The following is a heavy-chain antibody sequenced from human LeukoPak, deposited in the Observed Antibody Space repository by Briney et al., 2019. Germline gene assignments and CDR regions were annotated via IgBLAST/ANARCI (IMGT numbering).Heavy chain of an antibody. CDR2: INPSGGST. V-gene: IGHV1-46*01. Sequence: ASVKLSCKASGYTFTSYYMHWVRQAPGQGLEWMGIINPSGGSTSYAQKFQGRVTMTRDTSTSTAYMELSSLRSEDTAVYYCARTYYYDSSMYYFDYWGQGTLVTVSS. CDR3: ARTYYYDSSMYYFDY. J-gene: IGHJ4*02. D-gene: IGHD3-22*01. CDR1: GYTFTSYY.